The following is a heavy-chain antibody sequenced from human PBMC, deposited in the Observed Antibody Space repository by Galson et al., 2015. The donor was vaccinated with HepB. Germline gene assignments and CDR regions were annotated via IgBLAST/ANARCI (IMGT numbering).Heavy chain of an antibody. V-gene: IGHV3-23*01. D-gene: IGHD3-10*01. J-gene: IGHJ6*02. CDR2: ISGSGGST. CDR3: AKALGVRGVGYYYYGMDV. Sequence: SLRLSCAASGFTFSSYAMSWVRQAPGKGLEWVSAISGSGGSTYYADSVKGRFTISRDNSKNTLYLQMNSLRAEDTAVYYCAKALGVRGVGYYYYGMDVWGQGTTVTVSS. CDR1: GFTFSSYA.